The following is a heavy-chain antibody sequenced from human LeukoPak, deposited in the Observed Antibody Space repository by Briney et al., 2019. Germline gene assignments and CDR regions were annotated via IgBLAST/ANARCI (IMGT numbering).Heavy chain of an antibody. CDR2: IYYSGSI. V-gene: IGHV4-59*01. Sequence: SETLSLTCTVSGGSISSYYWSWIRQPPGKGLEWIGYIYYSGSINYNPSLKSRVTISVDTSKNQFSLKLSSVTAADTAVYYCARDAKYYYDSSGPYPGGYAFDIWGQGTMVTVSS. CDR3: ARDAKYYYDSSGPYPGGYAFDI. CDR1: GGSISSYY. D-gene: IGHD3-22*01. J-gene: IGHJ3*02.